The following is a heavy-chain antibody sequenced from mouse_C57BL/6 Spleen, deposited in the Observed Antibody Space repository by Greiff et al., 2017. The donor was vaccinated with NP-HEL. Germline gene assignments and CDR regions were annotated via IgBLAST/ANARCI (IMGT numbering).Heavy chain of an antibody. J-gene: IGHJ4*01. V-gene: IGHV3-6*01. Sequence: VQLKESGPGLVKPSQSLSLTCSVTGYSITSGYYWNWIRQFPGNKLEWMGYISYDGSNNYNPSLKNRISITRDTSKNQFFLKLNSVTTEDTATYYCAYYGSSYYAMDYWGQGTSVTVSS. D-gene: IGHD1-1*01. CDR2: ISYDGSN. CDR3: AYYGSSYYAMDY. CDR1: GYSITSGYY.